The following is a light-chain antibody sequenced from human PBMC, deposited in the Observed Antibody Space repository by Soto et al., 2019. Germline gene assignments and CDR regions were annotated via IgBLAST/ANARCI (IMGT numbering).Light chain of an antibody. CDR2: QDS. J-gene: IGLJ2*01. CDR1: QLGNKY. V-gene: IGLV3-1*01. Sequence: SYELTQPPSVSVSPGQTSSITCSGDQLGNKYASWYQQKPGQSPVLVIYQDSKRPSGIPARFSGSNSGNTATLTISGTQPMDEADYYCQAWASSTEVVFGGGTQLTVL. CDR3: QAWASSTEVV.